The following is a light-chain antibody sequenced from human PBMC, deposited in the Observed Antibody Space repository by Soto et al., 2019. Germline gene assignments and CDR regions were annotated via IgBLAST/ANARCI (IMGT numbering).Light chain of an antibody. Sequence: EIVLTQSPATLSSFPGDRETLSCRASQYINTRLAWYQHRPGQAPRLLIYQTSIRAAGIPARFSASGSGTDFTLTISDVQPEDFALYYCHQRQSWPRTFGQGNKVDNK. V-gene: IGKV3-11*01. CDR3: HQRQSWPRT. J-gene: IGKJ1*01. CDR1: QYINTR. CDR2: QTS.